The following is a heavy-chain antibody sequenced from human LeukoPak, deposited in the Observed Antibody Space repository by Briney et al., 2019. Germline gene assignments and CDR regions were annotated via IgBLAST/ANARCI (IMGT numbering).Heavy chain of an antibody. CDR2: IYYTGST. Sequence: PSETLSLTCTVSGGSISSSSYYWGWIRQPPGKGLEWIGYIYYTGSTYYNPSLKSRVTISVDTSKKQFSLKLSSVTAADTAVYYCARQVVAATPSVDYWGQGTLVTVSS. D-gene: IGHD2-15*01. J-gene: IGHJ4*02. CDR1: GGSISSSSYY. V-gene: IGHV4-39*01. CDR3: ARQVVAATPSVDY.